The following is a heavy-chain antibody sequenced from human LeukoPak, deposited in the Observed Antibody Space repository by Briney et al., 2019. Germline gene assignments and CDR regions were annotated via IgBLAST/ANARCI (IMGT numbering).Heavy chain of an antibody. Sequence: ASETLSLTCAVYGGSFSGYYWSWIRQPPGKGLEWIGEINHSGSTNSNPSLKSRVTIDKSKNQFSLKLNSVTAADTAVYYCAKSNGYGLVDIWGQGTMVTVSS. CDR3: AKSNGYGLVDI. V-gene: IGHV4-34*01. CDR1: GGSFSGYY. CDR2: INHSGST. D-gene: IGHD3-10*01. J-gene: IGHJ3*02.